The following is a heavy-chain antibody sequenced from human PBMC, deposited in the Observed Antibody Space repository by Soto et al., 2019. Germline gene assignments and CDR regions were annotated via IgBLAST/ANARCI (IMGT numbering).Heavy chain of an antibody. CDR2: IIPITRTP. D-gene: IGHD3-3*01. Sequence: QVQLVQSGAEVKKPGSSVKVSCKASGDTFSTDIITWVRQAPGQGLEWMGGIIPITRTPHYAQTFQGRVTITADDSTSTTHMELTSLTSEDTAVYYCATDRRSLENWFVPWGQGTLVTVSS. J-gene: IGHJ5*02. CDR1: GDTFSTDI. CDR3: ATDRRSLENWFVP. V-gene: IGHV1-69*01.